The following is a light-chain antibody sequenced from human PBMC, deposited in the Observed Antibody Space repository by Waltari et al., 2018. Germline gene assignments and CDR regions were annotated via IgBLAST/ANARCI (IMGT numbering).Light chain of an antibody. CDR3: MQALQTTFT. Sequence: DIGMTQSPLSLLVTPGEQTSRACRSIPSLMHSNGYNYLAWYLQTPGQSPQLMIYSGSNRAYGVPDRFSGSGSGTDFTLKISRVEAEYVGVYYCMQALQTTFTFGGGTKVEIK. CDR1: PSLMHSNGYNY. V-gene: IGKV2-28*01. J-gene: IGKJ4*01. CDR2: SGS.